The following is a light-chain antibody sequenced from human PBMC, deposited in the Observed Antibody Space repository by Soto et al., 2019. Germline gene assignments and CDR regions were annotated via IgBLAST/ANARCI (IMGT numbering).Light chain of an antibody. CDR1: SSNIGGGKF. CDR3: SSCAGSNSPYV. J-gene: IGLJ1*01. CDR2: EVS. V-gene: IGLV2-8*01. Sequence: QSALTQPPSASGSPGQSVTISCTGTSSNIGGGKFVSWYQQYPGKAPKLIIYEVSKRPSGVPDRFSGSKSGNTASLTVSGLQAEDEADYYCSSCAGSNSPYVFGTGTKVTVL.